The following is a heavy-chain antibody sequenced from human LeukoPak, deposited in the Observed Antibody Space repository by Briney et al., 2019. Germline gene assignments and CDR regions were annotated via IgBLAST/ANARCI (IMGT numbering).Heavy chain of an antibody. Sequence: SETLSLTCTVSGDSINNDNYYWSWIRQPPGKGLEWIGYIYYRGSTYYNPSLKGRVTISVDTSKNQFSLKVSSVTATDTAVYYCARGSTYYDSVWGSYRSSPYFHYGMGVWGQGTTVTVSS. J-gene: IGHJ6*02. CDR2: IYYRGST. D-gene: IGHD3-16*02. CDR1: GDSINNDNYY. CDR3: ARGSTYYDSVWGSYRSSPYFHYGMGV. V-gene: IGHV4-30-4*01.